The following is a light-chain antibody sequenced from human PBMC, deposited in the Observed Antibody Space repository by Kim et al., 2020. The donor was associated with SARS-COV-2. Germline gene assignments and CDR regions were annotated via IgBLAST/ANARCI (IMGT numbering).Light chain of an antibody. CDR1: QSISSW. V-gene: IGKV1-5*03. CDR3: QQYNSYPLT. Sequence: DIQMTQSPSTMSASVGDRVTISCRASQSISSWFAWYQQKPGKAPNLLIYGSSSLESGVPSRFSGSGSGTEFTLTISSLQPDDFATYYCQQYNSYPLTFGGGTKLEIK. J-gene: IGKJ4*01. CDR2: GSS.